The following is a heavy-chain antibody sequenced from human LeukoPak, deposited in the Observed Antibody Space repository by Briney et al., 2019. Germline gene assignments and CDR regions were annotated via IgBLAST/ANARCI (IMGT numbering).Heavy chain of an antibody. J-gene: IGHJ3*02. D-gene: IGHD6-19*01. CDR3: ARGPRGSGWALDAFDI. CDR1: GYTFSSYD. V-gene: IGHV1-8*01. Sequence: GASVKVSCKTSGYTFSSYDINWVRQASGQGLEWMGWKNPNSGNTGYAEKFQGRVTMTRDTSINTAYMDLSSLESDDTAVYYCARGPRGSGWALDAFDIWGQGTMVTVSS. CDR2: KNPNSGNT.